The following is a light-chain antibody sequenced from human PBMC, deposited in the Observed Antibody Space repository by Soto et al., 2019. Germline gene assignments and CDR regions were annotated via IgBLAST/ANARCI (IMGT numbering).Light chain of an antibody. CDR2: EGS. Sequence: HSALTQPASVSGSPGQSITISCTGTSSDVGGYNLVSWYQQYPGKAPKLMIYEGSKRPSGISNRFSGSKSGNTASLTISGLQSGDEADYFCCSYGGDNTLVFGGGTKLTVL. V-gene: IGLV2-23*01. J-gene: IGLJ2*01. CDR1: SSDVGGYNL. CDR3: CSYGGDNTLV.